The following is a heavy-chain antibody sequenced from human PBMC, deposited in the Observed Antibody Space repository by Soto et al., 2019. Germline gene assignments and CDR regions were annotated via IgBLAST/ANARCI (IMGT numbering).Heavy chain of an antibody. V-gene: IGHV3-64D*08. CDR1: GFTFSNYA. CDR3: VKWRRVYIYGQSAFDT. J-gene: IGHJ3*02. Sequence: HPGGSLRLSCSASGFTFSNYAMHWVRQAPGKGLEYVSAISSTGDYTFYADSVKGRFTISRDNSKNTLYLQMSSLRPEDTAVYYCVKWRRVYIYGQSAFDTWGQGTMVTVSS. CDR2: ISSTGDYT. D-gene: IGHD5-18*01.